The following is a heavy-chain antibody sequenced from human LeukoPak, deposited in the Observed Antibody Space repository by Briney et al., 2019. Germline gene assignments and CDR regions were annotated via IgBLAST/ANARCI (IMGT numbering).Heavy chain of an antibody. CDR1: GFTFSNYY. V-gene: IGHV3-74*01. J-gene: IGHJ6*02. Sequence: GGSLRLSCAASGFTFSNYYIHWVRQVPGKGLVWVSHIDSDGSSTSYADSVKGRFTISRDNAKNTLYLQMNSLRAEDTAVYYCARNPDRNYYYYYGMDVWGQGTTVTVSS. D-gene: IGHD3-22*01. CDR3: ARNPDRNYYYYYGMDV. CDR2: IDSDGSST.